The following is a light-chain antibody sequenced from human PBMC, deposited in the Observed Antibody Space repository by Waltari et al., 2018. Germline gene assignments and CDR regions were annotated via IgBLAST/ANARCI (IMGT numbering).Light chain of an antibody. CDR2: GAA. CDR3: QQYNNWRPYT. V-gene: IGKV3D-15*01. Sequence: EIVMTQSPSTRSVSPGERATLFCSASQSVRSTLAWSPQRPDQAPRLLIYGAATRATGIAARFSGGGAGTEYTLTISSMQYEDFAGYYCQQYNNWRPYTFGQGTRLEI. J-gene: IGKJ5*01. CDR1: QSVRST.